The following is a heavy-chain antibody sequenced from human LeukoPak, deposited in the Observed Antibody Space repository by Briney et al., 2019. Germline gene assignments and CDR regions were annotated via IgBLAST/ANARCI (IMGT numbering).Heavy chain of an antibody. CDR3: ARWGRYFDWTHYYYYYMDV. D-gene: IGHD3-9*01. CDR2: MNPNSGNT. CDR1: GYTFTSYD. J-gene: IGHJ6*03. Sequence: ASVKVSCKASGYTFTSYDINWVRQATGQGLEWMGWMNPNSGNTGYAQKFQGRVTMTRNTSISTAYMELSSLRSEDTAVYYCARWGRYFDWTHYYYYYMDVWGKGTTVTISS. V-gene: IGHV1-8*01.